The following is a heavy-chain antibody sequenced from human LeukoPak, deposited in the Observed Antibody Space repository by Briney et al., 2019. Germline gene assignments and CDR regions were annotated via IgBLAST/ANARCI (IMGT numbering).Heavy chain of an antibody. V-gene: IGHV5-51*01. CDR2: IYPDDSEI. J-gene: IGHJ4*02. CDR3: ARLWWGRSWTQGYFDY. D-gene: IGHD6-13*01. Sequence: GESLKISCNTSGYTFGRYWIAWVRQMPGKGLEWMGFIYPDDSEIRYSPSFQGQVTISADKSINTAYLQWNSLKASDTAMYYCARLWWGRSWTQGYFDYWGQGTLVTASS. CDR1: GYTFGRYW.